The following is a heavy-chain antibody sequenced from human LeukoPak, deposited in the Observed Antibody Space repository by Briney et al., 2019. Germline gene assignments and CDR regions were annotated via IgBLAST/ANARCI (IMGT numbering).Heavy chain of an antibody. V-gene: IGHV4-59*01. CDR3: ARSTGSTMFIDY. D-gene: IGHD3-10*02. Sequence: PSETLSLTCPVSGGSISPYYWSWTRQPPGKGREWLGYIYYSGNTDYNPSLKSRVAISVDTSKNQFSLKLSSVTAADSAVYYCARSTGSTMFIDYWGQGTLVTVSS. J-gene: IGHJ4*02. CDR2: IYYSGNT. CDR1: GGSISPYY.